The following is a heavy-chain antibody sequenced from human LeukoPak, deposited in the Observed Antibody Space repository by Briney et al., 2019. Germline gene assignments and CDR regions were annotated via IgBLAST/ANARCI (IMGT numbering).Heavy chain of an antibody. J-gene: IGHJ4*02. CDR1: GYTFTSCY. Sequence: ASVKVSCKASGYTFTSCYMHWVRQAPGRGLEWMGIINPSGGSTSYAQKFQGRVTMTRDTSTSTVYMELSSLRSEDTAVYYCARGLYSSTVTTASVNFDYWGQGTLVTVSS. CDR3: ARGLYSSTVTTASVNFDY. D-gene: IGHD4-17*01. V-gene: IGHV1-46*01. CDR2: INPSGGST.